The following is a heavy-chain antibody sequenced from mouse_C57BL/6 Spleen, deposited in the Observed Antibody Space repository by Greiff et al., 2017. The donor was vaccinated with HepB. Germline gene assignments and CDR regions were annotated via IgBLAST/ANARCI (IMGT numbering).Heavy chain of an antibody. CDR1: GYTFTSYW. Sequence: QVQLQQPGAELVMPGASVKLSCKASGYTFTSYWMHWVKQRPGQGLEWIGEIDPSDSYTNYNHKFKGKSTLTLDKSSSTAYMQLSSLTSEDSAVYYCARPTVVYAMYYWGQVTSVTVAS. CDR2: IDPSDSYT. CDR3: ARPTVVYAMYY. D-gene: IGHD2-12*01. J-gene: IGHJ4*01. V-gene: IGHV1-69*01.